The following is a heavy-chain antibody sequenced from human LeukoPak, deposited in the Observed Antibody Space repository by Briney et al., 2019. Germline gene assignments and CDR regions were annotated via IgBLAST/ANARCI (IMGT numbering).Heavy chain of an antibody. CDR2: MYISGSTNYNPSLSGST. CDR1: GGSISSGSYY. CDR3: ARDRTVRGGIDC. J-gene: IGHJ4*02. V-gene: IGHV4-61*02. D-gene: IGHD3-10*01. Sequence: SETLSLTCTVSGGSISSGSYYWSWIRQPAGKGLEWIGRMYISGSTNYNPSLSGSTNYNPSLKSRVTISVDMSREQFSLKLSSVTAADTAVYYCARDRTVRGGIDCWGQGTLVTVSS.